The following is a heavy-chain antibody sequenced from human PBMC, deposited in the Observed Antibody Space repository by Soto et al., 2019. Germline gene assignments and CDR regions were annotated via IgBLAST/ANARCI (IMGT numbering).Heavy chain of an antibody. Sequence: EVQLVESGGAQGEPGRSLRLSCAASGFRLSAYTMNWVRQAPGKGLEWLCSITDTATYIYYSDSVRGRFSVSRDNARNSLFLQPNSLSAEDTAVYYCARDSLNTSPSDALDVWGQGTLVTVSS. CDR1: GFRLSAYT. J-gene: IGHJ3*01. V-gene: IGHV3-21*02. CDR3: ARDSLNTSPSDALDV. CDR2: ITDTATYI.